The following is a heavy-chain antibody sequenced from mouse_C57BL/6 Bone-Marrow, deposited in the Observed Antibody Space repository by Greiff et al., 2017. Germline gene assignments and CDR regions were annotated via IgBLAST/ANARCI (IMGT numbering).Heavy chain of an antibody. CDR3: AREGLRPPLDY. Sequence: VQLQQSGAELARPGASVKLSCKASGYTFTSYGISWVKQRPGQGLEWIGEIYPRSGNTYYNEKFKGKATLTADKSSSTAYMELRSLTSEDSAVYFCAREGLRPPLDYWGQGTTLTVSS. CDR1: GYTFTSYG. J-gene: IGHJ2*01. V-gene: IGHV1-81*01. CDR2: IYPRSGNT. D-gene: IGHD2-4*01.